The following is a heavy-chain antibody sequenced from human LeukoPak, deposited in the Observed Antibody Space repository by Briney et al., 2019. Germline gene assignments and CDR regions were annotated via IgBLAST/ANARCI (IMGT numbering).Heavy chain of an antibody. V-gene: IGHV1-8*01. CDR1: GYTFTSYD. J-gene: IGHJ4*02. CDR3: ASERSERGYFDY. Sequence: EASVKVSCKASGYTFTSYDINWVRQATGQGLEWMGWMNPNSGNTGYAQKFQGRDTMTRNTSISTAYMELSSLRSEDTAVYYCASERSERGYFDYWGQGTLVTVSS. D-gene: IGHD1-1*01. CDR2: MNPNSGNT.